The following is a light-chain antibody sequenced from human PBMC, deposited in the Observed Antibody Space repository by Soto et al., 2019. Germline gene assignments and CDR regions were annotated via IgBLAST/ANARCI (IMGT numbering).Light chain of an antibody. CDR3: QQYCSSPLT. J-gene: IGKJ1*01. Sequence: EIVLTQSPGTLSLSPGERATLSCRASQSVSSSYLAWYQQKPGQAPRLLIYGASSRATGIQDRFSGGGSGTDFTLTISRLEPEDFAVYYCQQYCSSPLTFGQGTKVEIK. CDR1: QSVSSSY. V-gene: IGKV3-20*01. CDR2: GAS.